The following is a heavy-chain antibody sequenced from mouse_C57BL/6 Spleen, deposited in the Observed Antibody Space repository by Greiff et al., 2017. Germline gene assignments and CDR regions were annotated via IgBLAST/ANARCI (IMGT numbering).Heavy chain of an antibody. V-gene: IGHV5-6*01. CDR2: ISSGGRYT. J-gene: IGHJ2*01. CDR3: ARHEVGDYFDY. CDR1: GFTFSSYG. D-gene: IGHD1-1*02. Sequence: EVKLVESGGDLVKPGGSLKLSCAASGFTFSSYGMSWVRQTPDKRLEWVATISSGGRYTYYPDSVKGRFTISRDNAKNTLYLQMSSLKSEDTAMYYCARHEVGDYFDYWGQGTTLTVSS.